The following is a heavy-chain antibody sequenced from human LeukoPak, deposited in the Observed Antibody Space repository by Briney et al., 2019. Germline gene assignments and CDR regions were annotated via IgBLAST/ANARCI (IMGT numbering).Heavy chain of an antibody. CDR3: AQYSGYDFPYYYYYMDV. V-gene: IGHV3-23*01. CDR1: GFTLSSYA. Sequence: PGGSLRLSCAASGFTLSSYAMSWVRQAPGKGLEWVSATSSSDAGTYYAESVRGRFTISRDNSKNTLYLQMNSLRAEDTAVYYCAQYSGYDFPYYYYYMDVWGKGTTVTVSS. D-gene: IGHD5-12*01. J-gene: IGHJ6*03. CDR2: TSSSDAGT.